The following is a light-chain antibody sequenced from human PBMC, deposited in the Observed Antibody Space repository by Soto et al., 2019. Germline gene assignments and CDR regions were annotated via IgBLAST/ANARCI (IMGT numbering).Light chain of an antibody. CDR1: QSVSSSY. Sequence: LTHSAGTVSLSKGERATLSCRASQSVSSSYLAWYQQKPGQAPRLLIYGASSRATGIPDRFSGSGSGTDFTLTICRLEPEDFAVYYSPVYASSLISSGQRTRLAI. CDR3: PVYASSLIS. V-gene: IGKV3-20*01. CDR2: GAS. J-gene: IGKJ5*01.